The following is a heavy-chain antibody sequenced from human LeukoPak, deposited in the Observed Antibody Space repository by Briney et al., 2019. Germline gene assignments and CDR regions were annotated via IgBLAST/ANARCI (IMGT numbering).Heavy chain of an antibody. CDR3: ARGVVYFHL. CDR2: ISSSGSTI. D-gene: IGHD2-15*01. CDR1: GFTFSSHE. Sequence: PGGSLRLSCAASGFTFSSHEMNWVRQAPGKGLEWVSYISSSGSTIYYADSVKGRFTISRDNAKNSLYLQMNSLRAEDTAVYYCARGVVYFHLWGQGTLVTVSP. J-gene: IGHJ1*01. V-gene: IGHV3-48*03.